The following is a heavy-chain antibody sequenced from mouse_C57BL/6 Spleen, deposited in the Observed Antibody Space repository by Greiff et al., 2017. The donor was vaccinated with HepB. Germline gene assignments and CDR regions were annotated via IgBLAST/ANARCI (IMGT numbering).Heavy chain of an antibody. J-gene: IGHJ1*03. CDR2: ISSGSSTI. CDR1: GFTFSDYG. Sequence: EVQLVESGGGLVKPGGSLKLSCAASGFTFSDYGMHWVRQAPEKGLEWVAYISSGSSTIYYADTVKGRFTISRDNAKNTLFLQMTSLRSEDTAMYYCARGVIYYGSSYRYFDVWGTGTTVTVSS. D-gene: IGHD1-1*01. CDR3: ARGVIYYGSSYRYFDV. V-gene: IGHV5-17*01.